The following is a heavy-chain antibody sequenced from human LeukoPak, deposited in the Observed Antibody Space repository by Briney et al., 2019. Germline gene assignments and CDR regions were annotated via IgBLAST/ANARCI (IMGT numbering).Heavy chain of an antibody. CDR2: ISSSSGTI. CDR3: ARASDYYYNSRGYWSPSFDP. CDR1: GFTFSSYS. Sequence: GGSLRLSCAASGFTFSSYSMTWVRQSPGKGLEWVSYISSSSGTIYYADSVKGRFTISRDNAKNSLYLQMNSLRDEDTAVYYCARASDYYYNSRGYWSPSFDPWGQGTLVTVSS. D-gene: IGHD3-22*01. V-gene: IGHV3-48*02. J-gene: IGHJ5*02.